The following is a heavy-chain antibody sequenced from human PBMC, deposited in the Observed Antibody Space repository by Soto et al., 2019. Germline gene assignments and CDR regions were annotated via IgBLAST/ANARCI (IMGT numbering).Heavy chain of an antibody. Sequence: QVQLVESGGGVVQPGRSLRLSCAASGFTFSSYAMHWVRQAPGKGLEWVAVISYDGSNKYYADSVKGRFTTSRDNSKNTLYLQMNSLRAEDTAVYYCATEYYYDSSGYYKAANFDYWGQGTLVTVSS. CDR3: ATEYYYDSSGYYKAANFDY. D-gene: IGHD3-22*01. V-gene: IGHV3-30-3*01. J-gene: IGHJ4*02. CDR1: GFTFSSYA. CDR2: ISYDGSNK.